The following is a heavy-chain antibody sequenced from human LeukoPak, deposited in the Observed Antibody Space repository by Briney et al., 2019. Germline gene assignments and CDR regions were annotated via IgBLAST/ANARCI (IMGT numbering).Heavy chain of an antibody. CDR2: INHSGST. Sequence: SETLSLTXAVYGGSFSGYYWSWIRQPPGKGLEWIGQINHSGSTNYNPSLKSRVTISVDTSKNQFSLKLSSVTAADTAVYYCARGRYSYGYRWWYFDLWGRGTLVTVSS. D-gene: IGHD5-18*01. CDR1: GGSFSGYY. V-gene: IGHV4-34*01. CDR3: ARGRYSYGYRWWYFDL. J-gene: IGHJ2*01.